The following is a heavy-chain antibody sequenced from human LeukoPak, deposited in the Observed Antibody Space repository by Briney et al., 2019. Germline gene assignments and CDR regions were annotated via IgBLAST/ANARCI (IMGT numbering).Heavy chain of an antibody. CDR3: AKDKDSSGYYWNYYYYYGMDV. V-gene: IGHV3-48*01. J-gene: IGHJ6*02. D-gene: IGHD3-22*01. Sequence: GGSLRLSCAASGFTFSSYSMNWVRQAPGKGLEWVSYISSSGSAVDYADSVKGRFTISRDNSKNTLYLQMNSLRAEDTAVYYCAKDKDSSGYYWNYYYYYGMDVWGQGTTVTVSS. CDR2: ISSSGSAV. CDR1: GFTFSSYS.